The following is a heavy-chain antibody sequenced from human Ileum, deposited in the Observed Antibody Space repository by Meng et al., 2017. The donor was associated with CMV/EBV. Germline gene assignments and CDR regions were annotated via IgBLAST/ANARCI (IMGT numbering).Heavy chain of an antibody. CDR3: ARSAAAAPYFFDY. D-gene: IGHD6-25*01. CDR1: GFGFTSYY. J-gene: IGHJ4*02. V-gene: IGHV1-46*01. Sequence: VQVVQSGAGLEKAWASVKLSCTASGFGFTSYYMYWVRQAPGHGVEWMGRINHSSGSRSYAQKFPGRVTMTRDTSTSTVYMALSSFRSEATAVYFCARSAAAAPYFFDYWGQGTLVTVSS. CDR2: INHSSGSR.